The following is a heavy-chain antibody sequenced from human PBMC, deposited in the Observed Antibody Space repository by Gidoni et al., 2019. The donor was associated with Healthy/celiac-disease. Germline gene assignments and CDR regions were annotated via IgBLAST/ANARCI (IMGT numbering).Heavy chain of an antibody. D-gene: IGHD3-3*01. CDR3: ARESPFGVVIMGPYYFDY. CDR1: GGSISSGSSY. V-gene: IGHV4-61*02. CDR2: IYTTGST. Sequence: QMQLQESGPGLVKPSQTLSLTCTVSGGSISSGSSYWSWIRQPAGKGLEWIGRIYTTGSTNYNPSLKSRVTISVDTSKNQFSLKLSSVTAADTAVYYCARESPFGVVIMGPYYFDYWGQGTLVTVSS. J-gene: IGHJ4*02.